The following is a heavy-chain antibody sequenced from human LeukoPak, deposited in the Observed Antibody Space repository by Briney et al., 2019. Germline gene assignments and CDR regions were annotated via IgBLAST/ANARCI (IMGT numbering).Heavy chain of an antibody. J-gene: IGHJ6*03. CDR1: GGSFSGYY. V-gene: IGHV4-59*01. D-gene: IGHD5-12*01. CDR2: IYYSGST. Sequence: SETLSLTCAVYGGSFSGYYWSWIRQPPGKGLEWIGYIYYSGSTNYNPSLKSRVIISVDTSKNQFSLKLSSVTAADTAVYYCARGGLVADYYYYYMDVWGKGTTVTISS. CDR3: ARGGLVADYYYYYMDV.